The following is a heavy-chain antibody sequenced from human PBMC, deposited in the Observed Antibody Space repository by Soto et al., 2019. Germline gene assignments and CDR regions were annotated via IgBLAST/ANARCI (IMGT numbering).Heavy chain of an antibody. CDR2: ISYDGSNK. CDR3: ARETIAVAGPSFDY. V-gene: IGHV3-30-3*01. J-gene: IGHJ4*02. Sequence: VQLVESGGGVVQPGRSLRLSCAASGFTFSSYAMHWVRQAPGKGLEWVAVISYDGSNKYYADSVKGRFTISRDNSKNTLYLQMNSLRAEDTAVYYCARETIAVAGPSFDYWGQGTLVTVSS. CDR1: GFTFSSYA. D-gene: IGHD6-19*01.